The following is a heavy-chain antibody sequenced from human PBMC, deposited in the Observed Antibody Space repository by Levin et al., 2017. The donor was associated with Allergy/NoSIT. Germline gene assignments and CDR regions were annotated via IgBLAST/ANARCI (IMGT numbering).Heavy chain of an antibody. D-gene: IGHD1-26*01. V-gene: IGHV3-33*01. Sequence: GGSLRLSCAASGFTFSNFGMHWVRQAPGKGLEWVALIWYDASNEYYADSVKGRFTISRDNSKNTLYLQMNSLRVEDTAVYYCARQGATIQFDPWGQGTLVTDS. CDR2: IWYDASNE. CDR1: GFTFSNFG. J-gene: IGHJ5*02. CDR3: ARQGATIQFDP.